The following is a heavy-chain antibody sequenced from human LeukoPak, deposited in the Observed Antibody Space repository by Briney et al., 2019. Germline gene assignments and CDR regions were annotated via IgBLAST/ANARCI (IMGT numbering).Heavy chain of an antibody. CDR2: IYTSGST. CDR3: ARVGLRPDY. D-gene: IGHD1-26*01. CDR1: GGSISSGSYY. J-gene: IGHJ4*02. V-gene: IGHV4-61*02. Sequence: SETLSLTCTVSGGSISSGSYYWSWIRQPAGKGLEWIGRIYTSGSTNYNPSLKSRVTISVDTSKNQFSLKLSSVTAADTAVYYCARVGLRPDYWGQGTLVTVSS.